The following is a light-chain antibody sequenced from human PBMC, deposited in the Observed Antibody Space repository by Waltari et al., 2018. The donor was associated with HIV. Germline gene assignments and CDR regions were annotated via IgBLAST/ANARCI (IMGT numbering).Light chain of an antibody. CDR2: LGS. Sequence: DIVMTQSPLSPPVTPGEPASISCRSSQSLLHSNGYNYLDWYLQKPGQSPQLLIYLGSTRASGVPDRFSGSGSGTDFTLKISRVEAEDVGVYYCMQALQTPYAFGQGTKLEIK. CDR1: QSLLHSNGYNY. J-gene: IGKJ2*01. CDR3: MQALQTPYA. V-gene: IGKV2-28*01.